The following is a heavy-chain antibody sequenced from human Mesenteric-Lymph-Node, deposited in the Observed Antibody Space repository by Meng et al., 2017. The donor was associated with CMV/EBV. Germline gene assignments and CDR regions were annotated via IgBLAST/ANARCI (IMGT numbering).Heavy chain of an antibody. CDR1: GFTFSSYE. D-gene: IGHD3-3*01. V-gene: IGHV3-48*03. CDR2: ISSSGSTI. Sequence: GGSLRLSCAASGFTFSSYEMNWVRQAPGKGLEWVSYISSSGSTIYYADSVKGRFTISRDNAKNSLYLQMNSLRAEDTAVYYCARELGHYDFWSGSSNWFDPWGQGTLVTVSS. CDR3: ARELGHYDFWSGSSNWFDP. J-gene: IGHJ5*02.